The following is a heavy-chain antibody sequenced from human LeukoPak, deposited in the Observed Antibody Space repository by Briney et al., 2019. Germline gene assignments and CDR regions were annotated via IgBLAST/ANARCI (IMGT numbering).Heavy chain of an antibody. J-gene: IGHJ1*01. V-gene: IGHV4-59*01. CDR2: IYYSGST. CDR1: CGSISSYY. D-gene: IGHD6-19*01. CDR3: ARDSSDYSSGWYGYFQH. Sequence: PSETLSLTCTVSCGSISSYYWSWIRQPPGKGLEWIGYIYYSGSTNYNPSLKSRVTISVDTSKNQFSLKLSSVTAADTAVYYCARDSSDYSSGWYGYFQHWGQGALVTVSS.